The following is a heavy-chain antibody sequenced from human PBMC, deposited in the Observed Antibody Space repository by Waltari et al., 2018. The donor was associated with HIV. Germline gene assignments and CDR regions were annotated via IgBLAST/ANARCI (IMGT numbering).Heavy chain of an antibody. V-gene: IGHV1-24*01. J-gene: IGHJ4*02. D-gene: IGHD6-19*01. CDR1: GHTVPELS. CDR2: FDPEDGET. Sequence: QFPVVQSGAEVKKPGASVKVSCKVSGHTVPELSIHWVRQGPGKGIEWMGGFDPEDGETIYAQNYQGRVTMTEDTTADTAYMELSSLRSEDTAVYYCATDIRSGWYYFDFWGQGTLVTVSS. CDR3: ATDIRSGWYYFDF.